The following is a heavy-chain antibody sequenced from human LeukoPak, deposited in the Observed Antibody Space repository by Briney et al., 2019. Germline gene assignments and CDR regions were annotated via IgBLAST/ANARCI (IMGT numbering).Heavy chain of an antibody. J-gene: IGHJ5*02. CDR2: IYYSGST. Sequence: PSETLSITCTVSSGSISSYYWSWIRQPPGKGLEWIGYIYYSGSTNYNPSLKSRVTISVDTSKNQFSLKLSSVTAADTAVYYCARDRAAVAGLNWFDPWGQGTLVTVSS. CDR3: ARDRAAVAGLNWFDP. D-gene: IGHD6-19*01. V-gene: IGHV4-59*01. CDR1: SGSISSYY.